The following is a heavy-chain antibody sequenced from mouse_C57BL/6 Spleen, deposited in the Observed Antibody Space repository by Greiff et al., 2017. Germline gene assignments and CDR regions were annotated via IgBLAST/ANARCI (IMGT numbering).Heavy chain of an antibody. D-gene: IGHD2-2*01. CDR3: AKNYYGYDGGYFDV. V-gene: IGHV2-5*01. CDR1: GFSLTSYG. CDR2: IWRGGST. J-gene: IGHJ1*03. Sequence: VQLQQSGPGLVQPSQSLSITCTVSGFSLTSYGVHWVRQSPGKGLEWLGVIWRGGSTDYNAAFMSRLSITKDNSKSQVFFKMNSLQADDTAIYYCAKNYYGYDGGYFDVWGTGTTVTVSS.